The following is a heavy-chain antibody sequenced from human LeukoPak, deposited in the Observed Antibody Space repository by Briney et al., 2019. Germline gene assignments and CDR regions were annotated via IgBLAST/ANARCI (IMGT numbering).Heavy chain of an antibody. CDR2: ISWNSGSI. J-gene: IGHJ4*02. V-gene: IGHV3-9*02. CDR1: GFTSDDYA. CDR3: AKEARTGTYFDY. Sequence: SLRLSCAASGFTSDDYAMHWVRQAPGKGLEWVSGISWNSGSIGYADSVKGRFTISRDNAKNSLYLQMNSLRAEDTALYYCAKEARTGTYFDYWGQGTLVTVSS.